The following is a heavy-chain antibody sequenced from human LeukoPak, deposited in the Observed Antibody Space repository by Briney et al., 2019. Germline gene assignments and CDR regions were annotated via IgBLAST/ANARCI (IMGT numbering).Heavy chain of an antibody. Sequence: PGGSLRLSCTASGFTVGDYAMSWVRQAPGKGLEWVVFIRSKAYGGTTEYAASVKGRFTISRDDSKSIAYLQMNSLNTEDTAVYYCTRAYCGGDCYFQHWGQGTLVTVSS. J-gene: IGHJ1*01. CDR1: GFTVGDYA. CDR2: IRSKAYGGTT. D-gene: IGHD2-21*02. V-gene: IGHV3-49*04. CDR3: TRAYCGGDCYFQH.